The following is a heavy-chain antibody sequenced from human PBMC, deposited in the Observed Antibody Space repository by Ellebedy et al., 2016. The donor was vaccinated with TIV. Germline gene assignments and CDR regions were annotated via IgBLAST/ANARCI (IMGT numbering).Heavy chain of an antibody. J-gene: IGHJ5*02. Sequence: GESLKLSCAASGFSFRSYIMNWIRQAPAKAPAWVASISSDRDDLSYADSGKGRFTISRDNAKNLLYLQMNTLGVEDTAVYYCAAGSREYWFDPWGQGTLVTVSS. D-gene: IGHD3-10*01. CDR1: GFSFRSYI. V-gene: IGHV3-21*01. CDR2: ISSDRDDL. CDR3: AAGSREYWFDP.